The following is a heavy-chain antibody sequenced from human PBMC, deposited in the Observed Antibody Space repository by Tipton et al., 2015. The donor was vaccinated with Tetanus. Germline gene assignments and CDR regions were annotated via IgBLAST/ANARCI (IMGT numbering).Heavy chain of an antibody. V-gene: IGHV1-18*01. D-gene: IGHD1-26*01. CDR3: ARDVRAEMGFAY. Sequence: QLVQSGDEVKRPGASVKVSCKASGYTFTRYGINWMRQAPGQGLEWMGWVSPYNGRTNYAQKVRDRVTMTTDTSTSTAYMGLRSLRSDDTALYYCARDVRAEMGFAYWGRGTRVTVSS. J-gene: IGHJ4*02. CDR1: GYTFTRYG. CDR2: VSPYNGRT.